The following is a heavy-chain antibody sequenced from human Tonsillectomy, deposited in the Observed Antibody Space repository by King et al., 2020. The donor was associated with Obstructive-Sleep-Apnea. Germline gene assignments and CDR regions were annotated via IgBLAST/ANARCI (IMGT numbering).Heavy chain of an antibody. CDR3: TVLRIVVVPHDAFDI. V-gene: IGHV3-30-3*01. J-gene: IGHJ3*02. D-gene: IGHD2-2*01. CDR2: ISYDGSNK. CDR1: GFTFSSYA. Sequence: VQLVESGGGVVQPGRSLRLSCAASGFTFSSYAMHWVRQAPGKGLEWVAVISYDGSNKYYADSVKGRFTISRDNSKNTLYLQMNSLRAEDTAVYYCTVLRIVVVPHDAFDIWGQGTMVTVSS.